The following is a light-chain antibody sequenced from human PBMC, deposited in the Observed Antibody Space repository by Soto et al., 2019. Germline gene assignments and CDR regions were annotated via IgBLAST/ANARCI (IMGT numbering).Light chain of an antibody. CDR3: KSYDSSLTTFV. CDR2: GDN. Sequence: QILLTQPPSVSGAPGQRVAISCTGSSSNIGAEYDVHWYQQLPGTAPKRLIYGDNNRPSGVPDRFSGSKSGTSASLAITGLQPEDEADYYCKSYDSSLTTFVFGTGTKVTVL. V-gene: IGLV1-40*01. J-gene: IGLJ1*01. CDR1: SSNIGAEYD.